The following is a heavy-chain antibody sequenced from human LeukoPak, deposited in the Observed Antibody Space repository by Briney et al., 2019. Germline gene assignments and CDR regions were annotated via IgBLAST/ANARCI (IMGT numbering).Heavy chain of an antibody. CDR1: GFTFSTYW. CDR3: ARYCSSTSCSLPFDS. J-gene: IGHJ5*01. Sequence: GGSLRLSCAASGFTFSTYWMSWVRQAPGRGLEWVANIKQDGSEKYYVDSVKGRFTISRDNAKRSLYLQMSSLRAEDTAVYYCARYCSSTSCSLPFDSWGQGTLVTVSS. V-gene: IGHV3-7*01. CDR2: IKQDGSEK. D-gene: IGHD2-2*01.